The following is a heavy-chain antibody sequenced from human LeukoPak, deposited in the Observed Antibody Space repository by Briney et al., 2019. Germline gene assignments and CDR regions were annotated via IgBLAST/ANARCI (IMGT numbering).Heavy chain of an antibody. CDR1: GFTFSNYA. D-gene: IGHD4-17*01. J-gene: IGHJ6*04. CDR2: IYSGGST. CDR3: ARDPPYGDRALDV. Sequence: GGSLRLSCAASGFTFSNYAMSWVRQAPGKGLEWVSVIYSGGSTYYADSVKGRFTISRDNSKNTLYLQMNSLRAEDTAVYYCARDPPYGDRALDVWGKGTTVTVSS. V-gene: IGHV3-53*01.